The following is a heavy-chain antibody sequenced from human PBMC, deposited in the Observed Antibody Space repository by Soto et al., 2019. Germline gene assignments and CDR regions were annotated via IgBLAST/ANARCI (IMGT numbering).Heavy chain of an antibody. CDR1: GGTFSNYA. J-gene: IGHJ6*02. CDR3: ARVRSGTYFGVYYNGMDV. Sequence: QVQLVQSASEVKKPGSSAKVSCKASGGTFSNYAFSWVRQAPGQGLEWMGGIIPMIGTATYAEKFQGRVTITADESTSTVYMELSRLRSEDTALYYCARVRSGTYFGVYYNGMDVWGQGTAVTVSS. CDR2: IIPMIGTA. D-gene: IGHD1-26*01. V-gene: IGHV1-69*01.